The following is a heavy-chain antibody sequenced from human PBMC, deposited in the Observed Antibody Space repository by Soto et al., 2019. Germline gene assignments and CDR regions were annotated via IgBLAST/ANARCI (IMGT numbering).Heavy chain of an antibody. J-gene: IGHJ6*02. CDR2: IYYSGST. D-gene: IGHD3-22*01. CDR1: GGSNSSGDYY. CDR3: ARVDRFYYYYGMDV. Sequence: PSETLSLTCTVSGGSNSSGDYYWSWIRQPPGKGLEWIGYIYYSGSTYYNPSLKSRVTISVDTSKNQFSLKLSSVTAADTAVYYCARVDRFYYYYGMDVWGQGTTVTVSS. V-gene: IGHV4-30-4*01.